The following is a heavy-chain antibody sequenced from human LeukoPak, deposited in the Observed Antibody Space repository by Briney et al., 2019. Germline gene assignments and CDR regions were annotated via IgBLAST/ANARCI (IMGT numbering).Heavy chain of an antibody. CDR2: ISGSGEST. CDR3: AKGSTGYFDF. Sequence: GGSLRLSCTASGVSGVTFYNYAMRWVRQAPGKGLEWVSGISGSGESTYYTGSVKGRFTIARDNSKNTLYLQMNSLRAEDTAVYYCAKGSTGYFDFWGQGTLVTVSS. CDR1: GVSGVTFYNYA. D-gene: IGHD2-2*01. V-gene: IGHV3-23*01. J-gene: IGHJ4*02.